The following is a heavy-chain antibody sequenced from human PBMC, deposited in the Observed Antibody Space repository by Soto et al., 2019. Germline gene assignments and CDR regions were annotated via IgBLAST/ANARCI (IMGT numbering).Heavy chain of an antibody. CDR1: GDSVSSNSAG. CDR2: TYYRSKWYF. V-gene: IGHV6-1*01. J-gene: IGHJ6*03. Sequence: QVQLQLSGPGLVTPSQTLSLTCAISGDSVSSNSAGWNWIRQTPSRGLEWLGRTYYRSKWYFNYAVSVESRITINPDTSKNQFSLQLSSVTPDYTAVYYCARGSWDDVSGHYYMDVWGKGTTVTVSS. CDR3: ARGSWDDVSGHYYMDV. D-gene: IGHD1-1*01.